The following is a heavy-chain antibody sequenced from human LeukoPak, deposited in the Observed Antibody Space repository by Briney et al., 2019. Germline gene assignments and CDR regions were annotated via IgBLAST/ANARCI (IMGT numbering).Heavy chain of an antibody. CDR2: IKQDGSEK. CDR3: AKAPGVYYYMDV. V-gene: IGHV3-7*03. J-gene: IGHJ6*03. Sequence: GGSLRLSCAASGFTFSSYWMSWVRQAPGKGLEWVANIKQDGSEKYYVDSVKGRFTISRDNAENSLYLQMNSLRAEDTALYYCAKAPGVYYYMDVWGKGTTVTISS. D-gene: IGHD2-8*01. CDR1: GFTFSSYW.